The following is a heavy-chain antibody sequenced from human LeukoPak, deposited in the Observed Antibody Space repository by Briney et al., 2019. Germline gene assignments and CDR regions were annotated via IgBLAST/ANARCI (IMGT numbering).Heavy chain of an antibody. J-gene: IGHJ4*02. V-gene: IGHV4-59*01. Sequence: SETLSLTCTVSGGSISSYYWSWIRQPPGKGLEWIGYIYYSGSTNYNPSLKSRVTISVDTSKNQFSLKLSSVTAADTAVYYCARDTSPGITGTYWGQGTLVTVSS. CDR1: GGSISSYY. CDR3: ARDTSPGITGTY. D-gene: IGHD1-20*01. CDR2: IYYSGST.